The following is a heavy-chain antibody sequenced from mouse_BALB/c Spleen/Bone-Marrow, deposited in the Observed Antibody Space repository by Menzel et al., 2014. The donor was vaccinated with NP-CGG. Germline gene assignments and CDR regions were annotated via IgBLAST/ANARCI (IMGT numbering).Heavy chain of an antibody. Sequence: EVKVEESGGGLVQPGRSLKLSCTASGFDFSRYWMSWVRQAPGKGLQWIGEINPESSTINYTPSLKDKFIISRDNAKNTLYLQMSKVRSEDTALYYCTRLTFYGLSDYWGQGTTLTVSS. V-gene: IGHV4-1*02. J-gene: IGHJ2*01. D-gene: IGHD1-2*01. CDR1: GFDFSRYW. CDR3: TRLTFYGLSDY. CDR2: INPESSTI.